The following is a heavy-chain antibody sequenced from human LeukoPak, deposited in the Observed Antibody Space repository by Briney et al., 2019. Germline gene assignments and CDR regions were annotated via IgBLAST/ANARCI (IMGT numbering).Heavy chain of an antibody. Sequence: PSETLSLTCTVSGGSISSSSYYWGWIRQPPGKGLEWIGSIYYSGSTYYNPSLKSRVTISVDTSKNQFSLKLSSVTAADTAVYYCARVSDSSGWYLDYWGQGTLVTVSS. CDR2: IYYSGST. CDR1: GGSISSSSYY. J-gene: IGHJ4*02. D-gene: IGHD6-19*01. CDR3: ARVSDSSGWYLDY. V-gene: IGHV4-39*01.